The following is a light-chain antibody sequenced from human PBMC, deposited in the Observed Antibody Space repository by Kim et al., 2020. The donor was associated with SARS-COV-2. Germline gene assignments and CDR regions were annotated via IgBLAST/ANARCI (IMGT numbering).Light chain of an antibody. J-gene: IGLJ2*01. CDR2: GNN. CDR1: SLRRFY. V-gene: IGLV3-19*01. CDR3: NSRDSSTNHVI. Sequence: SSELTQDPAVSVALGQTVRITCQGDSLRRFYASWYQQKTGQAPVLVAYGNNNRPSEIPDRFSGSSSGSTASLTITGAQAEDEADYYCNSRDSSTNHVIFGGGTRLTVL.